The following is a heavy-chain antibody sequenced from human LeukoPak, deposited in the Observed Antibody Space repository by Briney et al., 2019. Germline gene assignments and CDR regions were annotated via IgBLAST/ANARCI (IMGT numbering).Heavy chain of an antibody. J-gene: IGHJ4*02. CDR3: ARGPPRHYDSSGSRGYFDY. V-gene: IGHV3-73*01. CDR1: GFTFSGSA. D-gene: IGHD3-22*01. Sequence: GGSLKLSCAASGFTFSGSAMHWVRQASGKGLEWVGRIRSKANSHATAYAASVKGRFTISRDDSKNTAFLQMKSLRTEDTAVYYCARGPPRHYDSSGSRGYFDYWGQGTLVTVSS. CDR2: IRSKANSHAT.